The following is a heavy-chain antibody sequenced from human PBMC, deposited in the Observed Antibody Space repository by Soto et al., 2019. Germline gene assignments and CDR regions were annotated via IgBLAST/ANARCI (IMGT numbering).Heavy chain of an antibody. J-gene: IGHJ5*02. D-gene: IGHD6-19*01. CDR2: ISAYNGNT. CDR3: ARDQQSIAVAGRVWFDP. V-gene: IGHV1-18*01. Sequence: QVQLVQSGAEVKKPGASVKVSCKASGYTFTSYGISWVRQAPGQGLEWMGWISAYNGNTNYAQKLQGRVTMTTDTSKSTAYMELRSLRADDTAVYYCARDQQSIAVAGRVWFDPWGQGTLVTVSS. CDR1: GYTFTSYG.